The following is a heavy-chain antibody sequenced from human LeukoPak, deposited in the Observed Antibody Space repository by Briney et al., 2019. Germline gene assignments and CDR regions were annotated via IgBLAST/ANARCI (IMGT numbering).Heavy chain of an antibody. J-gene: IGHJ5*01. V-gene: IGHV1-2*02. D-gene: IGHD1-26*01. CDR3: ARTGMGGNVWIDS. CDR2: MNPNSGDT. Sequence: ASVKVSCKASGYTFTGYYMHWVRQAPGQGLEGMGCMNPNSGDTGYAEKFQGRVTMTRDTSTNTDYMELTSLTSDDTAIFYCARTGMGGNVWIDSWGQGTLVTVSS. CDR1: GYTFTGYY.